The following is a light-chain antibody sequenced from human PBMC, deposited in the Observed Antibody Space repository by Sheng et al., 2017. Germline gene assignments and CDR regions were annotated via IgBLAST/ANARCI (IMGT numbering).Light chain of an antibody. Sequence: QSALTQPASVSGSPGQSITISCTGTSSDVGGYNYVSWYQQHPGKAPKLMMSDVSNRPSGVSNRFSGSKSGNMASLTISGLQAEDEADYYCCSYTSSSTLVVFGGGTKLTVL. V-gene: IGLV2-14*03. CDR3: CSYTSSSTLVV. CDR2: DVS. CDR1: SSDVGGYNY. J-gene: IGLJ2*01.